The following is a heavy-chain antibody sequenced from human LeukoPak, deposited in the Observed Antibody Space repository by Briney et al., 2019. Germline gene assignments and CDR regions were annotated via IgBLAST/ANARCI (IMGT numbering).Heavy chain of an antibody. J-gene: IGHJ5*02. CDR3: ASLLGYDSSGYRA. CDR1: GGSFSGYY. Sequence: PSETLSLTCAVYGGSFSGYYWSWIRQPPGKGLEWIGGINHSGSTNYNPSLKSRVTISVDTSKNQFSLKLSSVTAADTAVYYCASLLGYDSSGYRAWGQGTLVTVSS. CDR2: INHSGST. V-gene: IGHV4-34*01. D-gene: IGHD3-22*01.